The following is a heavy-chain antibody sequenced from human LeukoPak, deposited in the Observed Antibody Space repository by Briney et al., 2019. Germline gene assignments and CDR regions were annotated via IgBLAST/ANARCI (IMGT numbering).Heavy chain of an antibody. CDR3: AKAVGSYDFWSGYRYGMDV. V-gene: IGHV3-30*18. CDR1: GFTFSSYG. Sequence: GGSLRLSCAASGFTFSSYGMHWVRQAPGKGLEWVAVISYDGSNKYYADSVKGRFTISRDNSKNTLYLQMNSLRAEDTAVYYCAKAVGSYDFWSGYRYGMDVWGQGTTVTVSS. J-gene: IGHJ6*02. D-gene: IGHD3-3*01. CDR2: ISYDGSNK.